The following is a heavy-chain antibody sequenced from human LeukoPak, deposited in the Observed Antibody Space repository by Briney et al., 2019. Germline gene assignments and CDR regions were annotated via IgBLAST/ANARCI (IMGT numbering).Heavy chain of an antibody. CDR2: IYYSGST. CDR1: GGSISSYY. V-gene: IGHV4-59*01. J-gene: IGHJ6*03. D-gene: IGHD2-2*02. CDR3: ARTLGYCSSTSCYTAWDYYYYMDV. Sequence: PSETLSLTCTVSGGSISSYYWSWIRQPPGKGLEWIGYIYYSGSTNYNPSLKSRVTISVDMSKNQFSLKLSSVTAADTAVYYCARTLGYCSSTSCYTAWDYYYYMDVWGKGTTVTVSS.